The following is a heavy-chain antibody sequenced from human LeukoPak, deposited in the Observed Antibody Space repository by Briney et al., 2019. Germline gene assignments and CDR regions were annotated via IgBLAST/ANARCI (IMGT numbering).Heavy chain of an antibody. CDR1: GGCFSGYY. V-gene: IGHV4-34*01. CDR2: IYHREST. CDR3: ARSDYGGNLGY. Sequence: SETLSLTCAVYGGCFSGYYWSWIRQPPGKGLEWIGEIYHRESTNYNPSLKSRVTISVDTSKNQFSLKLSSVTAADTAVYYCARSDYGGNLGYWGQGTLVSASS. D-gene: IGHD4-23*01. J-gene: IGHJ4*02.